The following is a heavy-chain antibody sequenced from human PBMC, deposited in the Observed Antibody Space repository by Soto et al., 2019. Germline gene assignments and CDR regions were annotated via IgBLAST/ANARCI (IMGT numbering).Heavy chain of an antibody. D-gene: IGHD3-16*01. CDR3: ARISTWAPDGGYGMDV. CDR1: GGSISSGDYY. Sequence: SETLSLTCTVSGGSISSGDYYWSWIRQPPGKGLEWIGYIYYSGSTYYNPSLKSRVTISVDTSKNQFSLKLSSVTAADTAVYYCARISTWAPDGGYGMDVWGQGTTVTVSS. CDR2: IYYSGST. J-gene: IGHJ6*02. V-gene: IGHV4-30-4*01.